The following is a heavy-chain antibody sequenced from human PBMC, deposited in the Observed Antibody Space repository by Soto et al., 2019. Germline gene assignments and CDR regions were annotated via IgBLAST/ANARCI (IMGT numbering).Heavy chain of an antibody. J-gene: IGHJ5*02. CDR1: GFSLSTTGVG. Sequence: QITLKESGPTLVRPTQTLTLTCTLSGFSLSTTGVGVGWLRQPPGKALEWLALIYWDDDKRYSQSLKSRLTITXXXSXXXXXXXXXXXXXXXXXXXXXXXXXXXXXXXXXXXNWFGPWGQGTLVTVSS. V-gene: IGHV2-5*02. CDR3: XXXXXXXXXXXXXXNWFGP. CDR2: IYWDDDK.